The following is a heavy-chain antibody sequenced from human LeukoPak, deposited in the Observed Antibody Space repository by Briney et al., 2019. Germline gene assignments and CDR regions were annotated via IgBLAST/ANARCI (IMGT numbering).Heavy chain of an antibody. CDR3: ARSYDFWSGLVMYY. CDR1: GYTFTSYD. CDR2: MNPNSGNT. V-gene: IGHV1-8*01. Sequence: GASVKVSCKASGYTFTSYDINWVRQATGQGLEWMGWMNPNSGNTGYAQKFQGRVTITRNTSISTAYMELSSLRSEDTAVYYCARSYDFWSGLVMYYWGQGTLVTVSS. D-gene: IGHD3-3*01. J-gene: IGHJ4*02.